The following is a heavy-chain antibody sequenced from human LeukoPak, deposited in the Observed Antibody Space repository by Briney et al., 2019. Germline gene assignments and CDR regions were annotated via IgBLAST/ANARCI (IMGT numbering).Heavy chain of an antibody. CDR3: ARAPWIQLWARRGFDY. D-gene: IGHD5-18*01. Sequence: SETLSLTCAVYGGSFSGYYWSWIRQPPGEGLEWIGEINHSGSTNYNPSLKSRVTISVDTSKNQFSLKLSSVTAADTAVYYCARAPWIQLWARRGFDYWGQGTLVTVSS. CDR2: INHSGST. V-gene: IGHV4-34*01. CDR1: GGSFSGYY. J-gene: IGHJ4*02.